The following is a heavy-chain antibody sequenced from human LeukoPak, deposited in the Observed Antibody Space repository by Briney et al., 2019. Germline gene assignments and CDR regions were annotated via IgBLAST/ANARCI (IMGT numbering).Heavy chain of an antibody. CDR1: GYSFTNYW. V-gene: IGHV5-51*01. D-gene: IGHD6-19*01. CDR2: FYPGDSDT. CDR3: ARYGFGYSSGCGDY. Sequence: GESLKISCKGSGYSFTNYWIAWVRQIPGKGLEWMGIFYPGDSDTRYSPSFQGQVTISADKSITTAYLQWSSLKASDTAMYYCARYGFGYSSGCGDYWGQGTLVTVSS. J-gene: IGHJ4*02.